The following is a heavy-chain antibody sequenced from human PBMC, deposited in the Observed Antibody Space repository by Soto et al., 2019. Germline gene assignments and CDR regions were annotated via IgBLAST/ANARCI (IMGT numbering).Heavy chain of an antibody. V-gene: IGHV3-23*01. Sequence: EVQLLESGGGLVQPGGSLRLSCAASGFTFSSYAMSWVRQAPGKGLEWVSAISGSGGNTYYADSVKGRFTISRDNSKNRLYLQMTSLRAEDTAVYYCAKSLVARPYDYWGQGTLVTVSS. J-gene: IGHJ4*02. CDR2: ISGSGGNT. CDR1: GFTFSSYA. D-gene: IGHD6-6*01. CDR3: AKSLVARPYDY.